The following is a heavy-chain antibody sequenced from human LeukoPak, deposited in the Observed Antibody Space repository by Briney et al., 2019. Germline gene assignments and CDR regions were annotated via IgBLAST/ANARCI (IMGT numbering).Heavy chain of an antibody. Sequence: SETLSLTCTVSGGSIISGDYYWSWIRQPPGKGLEWIGYIYYSGTTSYNSSLQSRVTISVDTSKNQFSLKLSSVTAADTAVYYCARSLHYYDSSGYFLWGQGTLVTVSS. CDR3: ARSLHYYDSSGYFL. CDR1: GGSIISGDYY. V-gene: IGHV4-30-4*01. D-gene: IGHD3-22*01. CDR2: IYYSGTT. J-gene: IGHJ4*02.